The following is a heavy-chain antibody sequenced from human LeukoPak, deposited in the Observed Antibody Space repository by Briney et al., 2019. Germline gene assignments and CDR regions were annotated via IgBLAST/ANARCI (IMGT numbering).Heavy chain of an antibody. Sequence: SVKVSCKASGGTFSSYAISWVRQAPGQGLEWMGGIIPIFGTANYAQKFQGRVTFTADESTSTAYMELSSLRSEDTAVYYCAREVPAAEFDAFDIWGQGTMVTVSS. CDR3: AREVPAAEFDAFDI. D-gene: IGHD2-2*01. V-gene: IGHV1-69*13. J-gene: IGHJ3*02. CDR1: GGTFSSYA. CDR2: IIPIFGTA.